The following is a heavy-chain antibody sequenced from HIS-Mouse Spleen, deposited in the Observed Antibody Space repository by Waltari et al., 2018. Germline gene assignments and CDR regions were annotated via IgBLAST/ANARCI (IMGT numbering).Heavy chain of an antibody. V-gene: IGHV4-39*07. CDR1: VGSLSTSSYH. CDR2: IDYSGST. CDR3: AREIPYSSSWYDWYFDL. Sequence: QLQLLESGPGLVKPSETLSLPCTVSVGSLSTSSYHWGGIRQPPGKGLEWIGSIDYSGSTYYTPSLKSRVTISVDTTKNQFSLKLSSVTAADTVVYYCAREIPYSSSWYDWYFDLWGRGTLVTVSS. D-gene: IGHD6-13*01. J-gene: IGHJ2*01.